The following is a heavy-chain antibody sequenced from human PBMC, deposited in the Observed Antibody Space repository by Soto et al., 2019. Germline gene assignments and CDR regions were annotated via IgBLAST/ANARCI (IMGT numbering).Heavy chain of an antibody. V-gene: IGHV3-7*01. CDR1: GFNFSSYW. J-gene: IGHJ3*02. CDR3: ARDPPRFYDFWSGYHDAFDI. D-gene: IGHD3-3*01. Sequence: PGGSLRLSCAASGFNFSSYWMSWVRQAPGKGLEWVANIKQDGSEKYYVDSVKGRFTISRDNAKNSLYLQMNSLRAEDTAVYYCARDPPRFYDFWSGYHDAFDIWGQGTMVTVSS. CDR2: IKQDGSEK.